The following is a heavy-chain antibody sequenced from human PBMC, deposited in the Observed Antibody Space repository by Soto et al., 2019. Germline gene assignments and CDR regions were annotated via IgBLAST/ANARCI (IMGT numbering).Heavy chain of an antibody. J-gene: IGHJ3*02. CDR1: GFTFSSYS. CDR3: ARGHREWIQLPPPALDI. D-gene: IGHD5-18*01. Sequence: HPGGSLRLSCAASGFTFSSYSMNWVRQAPGKGLEWVSYISSSSSTIYYADSVKGRFTISRDNAKNSLYLQMNSLRAEDTAVYYCARGHREWIQLPPPALDIWGQGTMVTVSS. V-gene: IGHV3-48*01. CDR2: ISSSSSTI.